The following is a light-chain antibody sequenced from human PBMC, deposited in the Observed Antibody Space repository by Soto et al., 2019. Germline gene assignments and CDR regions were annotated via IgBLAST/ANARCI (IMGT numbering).Light chain of an antibody. Sequence: QMTQSPSSLFASVGDRVTITCRASQSISSHLNWYQQKVGQTPRLLIYAASTLQSEVPPRFSGSVSGTEFTLPIRGLQREDFATYYCQRSHSAPLTFGGGTKIQI. J-gene: IGKJ4*01. V-gene: IGKV1-39*01. CDR2: AAS. CDR3: QRSHSAPLT. CDR1: QSISSH.